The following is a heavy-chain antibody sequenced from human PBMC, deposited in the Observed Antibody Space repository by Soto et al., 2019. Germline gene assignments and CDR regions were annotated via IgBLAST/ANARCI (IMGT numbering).Heavy chain of an antibody. V-gene: IGHV4-30-4*01. Sequence: SETLSLTCTVSGGSISSGDDDWSWIRQPPGKGLEWIGYIYYSGSTYYNPSLKSRVTISVDTSKNQFSLKLSSVTAAATAVFYCARGWDYYYYGMDVWGQGTTVTVSS. D-gene: IGHD6-13*01. CDR1: GGSISSGDDD. CDR3: ARGWDYYYYGMDV. J-gene: IGHJ6*02. CDR2: IYYSGST.